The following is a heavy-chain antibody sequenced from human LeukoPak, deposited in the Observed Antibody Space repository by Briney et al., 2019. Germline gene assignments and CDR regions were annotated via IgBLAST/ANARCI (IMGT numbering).Heavy chain of an antibody. D-gene: IGHD4-23*01. CDR1: GFTFDDYG. J-gene: IGHJ6*03. CDR2: INWNGGST. CDR3: ARAGNYYYYYYMDV. V-gene: IGHV3-20*04. Sequence: GGSLRLSCAASGFTFDDYGMSWVRQAPGKGLEWVSGINWNGGSTGYADSVKGRFTISRDNAKNSLYLQMNSLRAEDTALYYCARAGNYYYYYYMDVWGKGTTVTVSS.